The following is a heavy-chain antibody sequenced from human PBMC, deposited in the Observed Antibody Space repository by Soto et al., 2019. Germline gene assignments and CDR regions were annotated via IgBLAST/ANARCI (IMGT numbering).Heavy chain of an antibody. CDR3: ARKRSGYYFDY. D-gene: IGHD3-22*01. CDR1: GYSISSSNW. J-gene: IGHJ4*02. V-gene: IGHV4-28*01. CDR2: IYYSGST. Sequence: SETLSLTCAVSGYSISSSNWWGWIRQPPGKGLEWIGHIYYSGSTYYNPSLKSRVTMSVDTSKNQFSLKLSSVTAVDTAVYYCARKRSGYYFDYWGQGTLVTVSS.